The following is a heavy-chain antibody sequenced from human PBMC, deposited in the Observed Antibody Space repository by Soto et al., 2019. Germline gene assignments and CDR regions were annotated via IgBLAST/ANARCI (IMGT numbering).Heavy chain of an antibody. Sequence: GGSLRLSCAASGFTFSSYAMHWVRQAPGKGLEWVAVISYDGSNKYYADSVKGRFTISRDNSKNTLYLQMNSLRAEDTAVYYCARDRVPAGFIDYWGQGTLVTVSS. J-gene: IGHJ4*02. V-gene: IGHV3-30-3*01. CDR1: GFTFSSYA. CDR3: ARDRVPAGFIDY. CDR2: ISYDGSNK. D-gene: IGHD2-2*01.